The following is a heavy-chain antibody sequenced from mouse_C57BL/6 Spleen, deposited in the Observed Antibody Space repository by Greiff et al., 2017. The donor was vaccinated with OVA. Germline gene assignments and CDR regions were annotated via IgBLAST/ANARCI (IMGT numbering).Heavy chain of an antibody. CDR1: GYTFTSYW. V-gene: IGHV1-55*01. J-gene: IGHJ2*01. CDR2: IYPGSGST. Sequence: QVPLQQPGAELVKPGASVQMSCQASGYTFTSYWITWVKQRPGQGLEWIGDIYPGSGSTNYTEKFTSKATLTVDTSSSTAYMQLSSRTSEDSAVYYCARGKHDGYPDYWCQGTTLTVSS. CDR3: ARGKHDGYPDY. D-gene: IGHD2-3*01.